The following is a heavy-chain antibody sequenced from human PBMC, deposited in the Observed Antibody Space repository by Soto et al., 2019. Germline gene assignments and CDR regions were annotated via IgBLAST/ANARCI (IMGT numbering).Heavy chain of an antibody. Sequence: EVQLLESGGGLVQPGGSLRLSCTASGFTFSRHDMTWVRQAPGKGLEWVSGISDSGGSKNYADSVKGRFTISRDNTMNTMYLQMNTLRAEDMAIYYSAKVSSSWYAGFFGLWGQVTLGTVCS. V-gene: IGHV3-23*01. J-gene: IGHJ4*02. CDR1: GFTFSRHD. CDR3: AKVSSSWYAGFFGL. D-gene: IGHD2-8*01. CDR2: ISDSGGSK.